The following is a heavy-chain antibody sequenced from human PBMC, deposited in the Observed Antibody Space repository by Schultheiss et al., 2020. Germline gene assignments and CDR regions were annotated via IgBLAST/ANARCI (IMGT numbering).Heavy chain of an antibody. J-gene: IGHJ4*02. CDR2: INHSGST. V-gene: IGHV4-59*01. Sequence: SETLSLTCTVSGGSISSYYWSWIRQPPGKGLEWIGEINHSGSTNYNPSLKSRVTISVDTSKNQFSLKLSSVTAADTAVYYCARDRGYGDIDYWGQGTLVTVSS. D-gene: IGHD4-17*01. CDR1: GGSISSYY. CDR3: ARDRGYGDIDY.